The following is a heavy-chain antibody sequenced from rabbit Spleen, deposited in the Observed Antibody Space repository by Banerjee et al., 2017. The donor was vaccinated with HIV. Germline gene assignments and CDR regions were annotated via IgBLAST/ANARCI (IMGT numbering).Heavy chain of an antibody. CDR3: ARDAGTSFSTYGMDL. V-gene: IGHV1S40*01. D-gene: IGHD8-1*01. J-gene: IGHJ6*01. CDR2: INTINGNN. Sequence: QSLEESGGDLVKPGASLTLTCTASGFSFSSRFYMCWVRQAPGKGLEWIACINTINGNNVYATWAKGRFTISKASWTTVTLQMTSLTVADTATYFCARDAGTSFSTYGMDLWGQGTLVTVS. CDR1: GFSFSSRFY.